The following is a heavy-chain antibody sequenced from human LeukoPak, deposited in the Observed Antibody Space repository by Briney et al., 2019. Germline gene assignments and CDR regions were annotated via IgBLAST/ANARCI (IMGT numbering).Heavy chain of an antibody. CDR3: ARDVATTGWYTFDY. V-gene: IGHV6-1*01. Sequence: SQTLSLTCAISGDSVSSPNGAWNRLRPSPSRGLEWLGRTYYRSKWYPEFAVCVKGRITITPDTSNNQFSLQLSSVTPEDTAVYYCARDVATTGWYTFDYWGQGTLVTVSA. CDR2: TYYRSKWYP. J-gene: IGHJ4*02. CDR1: GDSVSSPNGA. D-gene: IGHD6-19*01.